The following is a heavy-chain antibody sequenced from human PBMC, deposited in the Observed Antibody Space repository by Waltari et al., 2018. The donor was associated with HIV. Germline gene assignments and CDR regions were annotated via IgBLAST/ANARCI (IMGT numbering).Heavy chain of an antibody. D-gene: IGHD1-1*01. V-gene: IGHV3-53*01. CDR2: IYSGGST. Sequence: EVQLVESGGGLIQPGGSVRLSCAASGFTINTKERRGVRQAPGKGLELVSVIYSGGSTYYADSVKGRFTVSRDISRSTVYLQMNSLGAEDTAVYYCGARTTGYFYGMDVWGQGTTVTVSS. CDR3: GARTTGYFYGMDV. CDR1: GFTINTKE. J-gene: IGHJ6*02.